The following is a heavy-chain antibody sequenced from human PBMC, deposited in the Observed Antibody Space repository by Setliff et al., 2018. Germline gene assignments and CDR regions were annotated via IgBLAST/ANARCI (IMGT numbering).Heavy chain of an antibody. CDR2: IKSKAYGGTT. CDR3: TRVGRQLVYYYYGMDV. CDR1: GFSFGDYA. J-gene: IGHJ6*02. V-gene: IGHV3-49*04. D-gene: IGHD6-13*01. Sequence: PGGSLRLSCTTSGFSFGDYAITWVRQAPGKGLEWVGFIKSKAYGGTTEYAASVKGRFTISRDYSRNIAYVQMNSLKTEDTAVYYCTRVGRQLVYYYYGMDVWGQGTTVTVSS.